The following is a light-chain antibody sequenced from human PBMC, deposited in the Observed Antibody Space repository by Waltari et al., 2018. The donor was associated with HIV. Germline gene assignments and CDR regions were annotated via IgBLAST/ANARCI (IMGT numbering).Light chain of an antibody. CDR1: NIGNRD. Sequence: SYVLTHPPSISVAPGKTAKITCAGHNIGNRDVHWYQQKPGQAPILVIFDDDDRPSGIPERFSGSNSDNTATLTINRVEVGDEGDYYCQVWDSGSDHVFGSGTTVTVL. J-gene: IGLJ1*01. V-gene: IGLV3-21*01. CDR3: QVWDSGSDHV. CDR2: DDD.